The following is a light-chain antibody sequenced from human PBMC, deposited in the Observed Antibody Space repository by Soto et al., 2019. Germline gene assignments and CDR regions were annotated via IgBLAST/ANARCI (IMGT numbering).Light chain of an antibody. V-gene: IGLV2-14*01. CDR2: EDS. CDR3: SSYTSSRAGV. Sequence: QSALTQPASVSGSPGQSIAISCTGTTSDVGGYNDVSWYQQHPGTAPKLMIYEDSDRPSGVPNRFSGSKSGSTASLTISGHQAEDEADYYCSSYTSSRAGVFGGGTKLTVL. CDR1: TSDVGGYND. J-gene: IGLJ3*02.